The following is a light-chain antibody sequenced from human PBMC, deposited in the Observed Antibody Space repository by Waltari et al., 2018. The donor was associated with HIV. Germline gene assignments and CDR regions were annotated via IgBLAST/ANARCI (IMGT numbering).Light chain of an antibody. J-gene: IGKJ4*01. Sequence: TQITQSPSSLSVSVGDPVTITCQPSQDISNYLNWYQQKTGKAPKLLIYDASNLETGVPSRFSGSGSGTDFTFTISSLQPEDIATYYCQQYDNLPLTFGGGTKVEIK. CDR2: DAS. CDR3: QQYDNLPLT. V-gene: IGKV1-33*01. CDR1: QDISNY.